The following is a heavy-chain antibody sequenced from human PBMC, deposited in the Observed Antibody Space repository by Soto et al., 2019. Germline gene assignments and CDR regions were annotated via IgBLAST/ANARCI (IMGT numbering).Heavy chain of an antibody. D-gene: IGHD3-10*01. CDR3: ARETLGV. J-gene: IGHJ4*02. V-gene: IGHV1-3*01. CDR1: GYTFTTYT. CDR2: INAGNGNT. Sequence: ASVKVSCKASGYTFTTYTIHWVRQAPGQRLEWMGWINAGNGNTKYSQKFQGRVTITRDTSASTAYMELSRLRSEDTAVFYSARETLGVWGQGTLVTVSS.